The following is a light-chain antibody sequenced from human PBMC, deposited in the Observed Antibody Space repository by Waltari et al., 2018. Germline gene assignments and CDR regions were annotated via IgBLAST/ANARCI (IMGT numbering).Light chain of an antibody. J-gene: IGLJ2*01. CDR1: SSDVGGYNY. CDR3: SSYAGSNNVV. CDR2: EVS. V-gene: IGLV2-8*01. Sequence: QSALTQPPSASGSPGQSVTISCTGTSSDVGGYNYVSWYQQRPGKAPKLMIYEVSKRPSVVPDRFSGSKCGNTASLTVSGLQAEDEADYYCSSYAGSNNVVFGGGTKLTVL.